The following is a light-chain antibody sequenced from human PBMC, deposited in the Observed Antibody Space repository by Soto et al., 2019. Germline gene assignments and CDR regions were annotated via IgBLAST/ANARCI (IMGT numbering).Light chain of an antibody. Sequence: DIQMTQSPSTLSASVGDRVTITCRASQTISSWLAWYQQKPGKAPKLLIYKASTLKSGVPSRFSGSESRTEFTLTISSLQPDDFATYYCQHYNSYSEAFGQGTKVDI. CDR3: QHYNSYSEA. V-gene: IGKV1-5*03. CDR2: KAS. J-gene: IGKJ1*01. CDR1: QTISSW.